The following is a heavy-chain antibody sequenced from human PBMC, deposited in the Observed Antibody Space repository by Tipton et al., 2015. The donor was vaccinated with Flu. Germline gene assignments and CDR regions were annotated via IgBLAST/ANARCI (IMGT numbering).Heavy chain of an antibody. J-gene: IGHJ4*02. V-gene: IGHV3-30*03. CDR2: ISYDGSNK. Sequence: QLVQSGGGLVKPGGSLRLSCAASGFTFSSYSMNWVRQAPGKGLEWVAVISYDGSNKYYADSVKGRFTISRDNSKNTLYLQMNSLRAGDTAVYYCAREGSGYYLDYWGQGTLVTVSS. D-gene: IGHD3-22*01. CDR1: GFTFSSYS. CDR3: AREGSGYYLDY.